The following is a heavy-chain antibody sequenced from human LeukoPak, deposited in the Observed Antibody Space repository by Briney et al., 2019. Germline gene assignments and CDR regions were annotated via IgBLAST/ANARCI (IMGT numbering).Heavy chain of an antibody. CDR1: GYTFTSNY. J-gene: IGHJ6*03. CDR2: IIPIFGTA. Sequence: SVKVSCKAFGYTFTSNYMHWVRQAPGQGLEWMGGIIPIFGTANYAQKFQGRVTITADKSTSTAYMELSSLRSEDTAVYYCAREPGWDTAMAGYYYYMDVWGKGTTVTVSS. V-gene: IGHV1-69*06. D-gene: IGHD5-18*01. CDR3: AREPGWDTAMAGYYYYMDV.